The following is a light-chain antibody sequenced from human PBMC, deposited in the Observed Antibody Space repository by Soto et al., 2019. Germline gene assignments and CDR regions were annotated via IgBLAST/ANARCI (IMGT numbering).Light chain of an antibody. Sequence: DIHLTQSPACLSASIGDKVTITCRASEDISSHLAWYQQRPGKPPNLLIYSASTLQSGVPSRFSGSGSGTEFTLTISSLQPEDFATYFYQQINSYPVTFGGGTKVDIQ. CDR1: EDISSH. V-gene: IGKV1-9*01. CDR3: QQINSYPVT. J-gene: IGKJ4*01. CDR2: SAS.